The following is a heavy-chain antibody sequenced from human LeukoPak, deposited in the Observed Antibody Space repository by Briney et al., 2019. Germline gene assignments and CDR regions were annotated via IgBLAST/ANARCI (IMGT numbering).Heavy chain of an antibody. D-gene: IGHD3-9*01. J-gene: IGHJ4*02. CDR2: ISYDGSNK. CDR1: GFIFSNYA. V-gene: IGHV3-30*04. CDR3: ASEIIFESFDY. Sequence: GGSLRLSCAASGFIFSNYAMHWVRQAPGKGLEWVAVISYDGSNKYYADSVKGRFTISRDNSKNTLYLQMNSLRAEDTAVYYCASEIIFESFDYWGQGTLVTVSS.